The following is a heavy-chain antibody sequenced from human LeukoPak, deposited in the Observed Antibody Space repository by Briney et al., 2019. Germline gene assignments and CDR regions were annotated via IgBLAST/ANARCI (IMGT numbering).Heavy chain of an antibody. J-gene: IGHJ4*02. D-gene: IGHD3-10*01. Sequence: PSETLSLTCTVSGGSISSSSYYWGWIRQPPGKGLEWIGSIYYSGSTYYNPSLKSRVTISVDTSKNQFSLKLNSVTAADTAMYYCARRGSGRVDYWGQGTLVTVSS. CDR2: IYYSGST. CDR3: ARRGSGRVDY. CDR1: GGSISSSSYY. V-gene: IGHV4-39*07.